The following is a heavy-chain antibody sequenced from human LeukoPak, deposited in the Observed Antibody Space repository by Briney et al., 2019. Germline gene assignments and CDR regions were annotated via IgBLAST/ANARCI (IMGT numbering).Heavy chain of an antibody. CDR1: GGSMSGYF. CDR3: ARGTMTTVTYYFDY. D-gene: IGHD4-17*01. V-gene: IGHV4-34*01. Sequence: SETLSLTCTVSGGSMSGYFWSWIRQPPGKGLEWIGEINHSGSTNYNPSLKSRVTISVDTSKNQFSLKLSSVTAADTAVYYCARGTMTTVTYYFDYWGQGTLVTVSS. CDR2: INHSGST. J-gene: IGHJ4*02.